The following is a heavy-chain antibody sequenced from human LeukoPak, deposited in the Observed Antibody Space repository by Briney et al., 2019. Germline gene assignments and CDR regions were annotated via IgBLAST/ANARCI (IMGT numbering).Heavy chain of an antibody. CDR1: GFTFSSHW. CDR3: AKVSYCGGDCYFYAFDI. V-gene: IGHV3-48*04. CDR2: ISSSGSTI. Sequence: GGSLRLSCADSGFTFSSHWMSWVRQAPGKGLEWVSYISSSGSTIYYADSVKGRFTISRDNAKNSLYLQMNSLRAEDTAVYYCAKVSYCGGDCYFYAFDIWGQGTMVTVSS. D-gene: IGHD2-21*02. J-gene: IGHJ3*02.